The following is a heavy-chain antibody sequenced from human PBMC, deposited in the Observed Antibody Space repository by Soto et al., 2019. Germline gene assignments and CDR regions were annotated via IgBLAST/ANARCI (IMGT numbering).Heavy chain of an antibody. D-gene: IGHD5-18*01. CDR3: ATDSSYGQNV. CDR2: INSDGSST. J-gene: IGHJ6*02. CDR1: GVSFSNTW. V-gene: IGHV3-74*03. Sequence: GGSLRLSCAASGVSFSNTWMHWVRQAPGKGLVWVSSINSDGSSTTYADFVKGRFTISRDNSKNTVYLQMNSLRADDTAVYYCATDSSYGQNVWGQGTTVTVSS.